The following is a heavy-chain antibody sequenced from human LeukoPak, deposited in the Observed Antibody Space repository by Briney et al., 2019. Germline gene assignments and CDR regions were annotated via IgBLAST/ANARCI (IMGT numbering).Heavy chain of an antibody. CDR1: GFPLSNFW. J-gene: IGHJ4*02. Sequence: GGSLRLSCTASGFPLSNFWMHWVRQVPGMGLVWVSRTDGTTTSYADSVKGRFTISRDNAKNTLYLQMNSLRADDTAVYYCTRDWRNMAFDYWGQGTLVTVSS. V-gene: IGHV3-74*01. CDR3: TRDWRNMAFDY. CDR2: TDGTTT. D-gene: IGHD2/OR15-2a*01.